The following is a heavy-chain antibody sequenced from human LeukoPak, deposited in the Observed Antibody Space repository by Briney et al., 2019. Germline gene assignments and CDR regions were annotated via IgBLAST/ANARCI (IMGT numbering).Heavy chain of an antibody. D-gene: IGHD3-9*01. CDR3: AQAVGILTGYYIGWYGMDV. CDR2: INPNSGDT. Sequence: ASVKVSCKASGYTFTGYYLHWVRQAPGQGLEWMGWINPNSGDTNYAQKFQGRVTMTRDTSISTAYMELSRLRSDDTAVYYRAQAVGILTGYYIGWYGMDVWGQGTTVTVSS. V-gene: IGHV1-2*02. CDR1: GYTFTGYY. J-gene: IGHJ6*02.